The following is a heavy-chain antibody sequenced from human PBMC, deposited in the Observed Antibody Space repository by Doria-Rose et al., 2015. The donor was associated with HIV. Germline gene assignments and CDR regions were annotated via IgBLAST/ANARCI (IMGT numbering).Heavy chain of an antibody. CDR3: ARMGSYRELDY. D-gene: IGHD3-3*01. Sequence: VQLQEAGSCLVKTSETLALTCSVSGSSVSSRGYYWNWIRQVPGKGLESLGYTYYTGTSDYSPSLKSRLNMAVDTSKNQFSLKLSFVTVADTAVYYCARMGSYRELDYWGQGTLVSVSA. CDR1: GSSVSSRGYY. CDR2: TYYTGTS. J-gene: IGHJ4*02. V-gene: IGHV4-31*03.